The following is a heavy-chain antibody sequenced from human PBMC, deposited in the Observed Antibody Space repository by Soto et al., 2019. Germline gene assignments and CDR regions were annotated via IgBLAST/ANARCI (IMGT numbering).Heavy chain of an antibody. CDR2: MSYSGSA. D-gene: IGHD3-3*01. CDR1: GGSISSSSHY. J-gene: IGHJ4*02. CDR3: ARGHGGITVFGAPGHFDY. Sequence: SETLSLTCSVFGGSISSSSHYWGWIRQAPGKGLEWIGSMSYSGSAYYNPSLKSRVTLFVDMSKNQVSLKLSSVTAADTAVYYCARGHGGITVFGAPGHFDYWGQGTRVTVSS. V-gene: IGHV4-39*01.